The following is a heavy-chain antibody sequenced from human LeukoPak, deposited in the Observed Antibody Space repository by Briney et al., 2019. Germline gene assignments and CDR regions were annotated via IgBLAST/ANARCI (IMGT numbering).Heavy chain of an antibody. CDR2: INTDGSST. D-gene: IGHD5-18*01. CDR1: GFTFSSYG. V-gene: IGHV3-74*01. J-gene: IGHJ4*02. Sequence: GRSLRPSCAASGFTFSSYGMHWVRQAPGKGLVWVSRINTDGSSTDYADSVKGRFSISRDNAKNTLYLQINSLRAEDTAVYYCARPGYSYGQFEYWSQGALVTVTS. CDR3: ARPGYSYGQFEY.